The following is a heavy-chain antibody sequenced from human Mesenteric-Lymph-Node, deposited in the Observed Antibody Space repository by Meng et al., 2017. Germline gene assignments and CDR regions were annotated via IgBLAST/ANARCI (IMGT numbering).Heavy chain of an antibody. D-gene: IGHD3-10*01. V-gene: IGHV4-30-2*01. J-gene: IGHJ5*02. CDR2: IYHGVNI. Sequence: QVQLQESGSGLVRPSQALSLTCAVSGDSSTSGDYSWTWIRQPPGKGLEWIGYIYHGVNIYYTPSLRSRVTISVDKSRNQFSLKLTSVSAADTAVYYCVRDTRRGGGWFDPWGQGTLVTVSS. CDR3: VRDTRRGGGWFDP. CDR1: GDSSTSGDYS.